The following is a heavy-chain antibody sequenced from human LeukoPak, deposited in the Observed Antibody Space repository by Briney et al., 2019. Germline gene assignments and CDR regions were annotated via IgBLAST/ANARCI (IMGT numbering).Heavy chain of an antibody. CDR1: GFTFSSYS. CDR3: ARDISTVADY. V-gene: IGHV3-21*01. D-gene: IGHD4-23*01. CDR2: ISSSYI. J-gene: IGHJ4*02. Sequence: GGSLRLSCAASGFTFSSYSMNWVRQAPGKGLEWVSSISSSYIYYADSVKGRFTISRDNAKNSLYLQMNSLRAEDTAVYYCARDISTVADYWGQGTLVTVSS.